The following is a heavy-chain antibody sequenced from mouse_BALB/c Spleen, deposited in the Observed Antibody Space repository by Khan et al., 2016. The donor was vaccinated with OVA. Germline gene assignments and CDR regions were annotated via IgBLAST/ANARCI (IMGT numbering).Heavy chain of an antibody. D-gene: IGHD2-1*01. CDR3: ALIYCGNYVYFDY. CDR1: GFKIIDTY. CDR2: IVPANGNT. Sequence: MQLEESGAELVKPWASVKLSCTASGFKIIDTYMHWVKQRPEQGLHWIGRIVPANGNTKYDPKFQGQASITADTSSNTAYLQLSSLTSEDTAVFDCALIYCGNYVYFDYWGQGTTLTVSS. V-gene: IGHV14-3*02. J-gene: IGHJ2*01.